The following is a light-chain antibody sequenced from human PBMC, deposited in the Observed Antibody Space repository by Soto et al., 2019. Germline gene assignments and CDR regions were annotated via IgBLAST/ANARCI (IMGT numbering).Light chain of an antibody. CDR1: QNIGRF. Sequence: DIQMTQSPSSLSAAGGERVTMTCRASQNIGRFLNWHQQKPGKAPNVLINVASTLRSGVPSRFSGSGSGTDFTLTISSLQPEDFASYYCQQSYNVLSWTFGQGTKVDI. CDR3: QQSYNVLSWT. V-gene: IGKV1-39*01. CDR2: VAS. J-gene: IGKJ1*01.